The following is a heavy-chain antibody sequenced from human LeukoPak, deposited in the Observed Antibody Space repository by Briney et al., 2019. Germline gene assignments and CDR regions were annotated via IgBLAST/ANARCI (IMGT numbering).Heavy chain of an antibody. CDR1: GFTFSSYS. J-gene: IGHJ6*02. Sequence: GGSLRLSCAASGFTFSSYSMNWVRQAPGKGLEWVSSISSGSSYIYYADSVKGRFTISRDNAKNSLYLQMNSLRAEDTAVYYCARAIPYYYDSSGRLGGMDVWGQGTTVTVSS. D-gene: IGHD3-22*01. CDR3: ARAIPYYYDSSGRLGGMDV. CDR2: ISSGSSYI. V-gene: IGHV3-21*01.